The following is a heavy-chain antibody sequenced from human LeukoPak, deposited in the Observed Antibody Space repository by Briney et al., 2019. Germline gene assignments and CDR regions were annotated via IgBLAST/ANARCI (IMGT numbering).Heavy chain of an antibody. D-gene: IGHD4-11*01. CDR1: GGTFSSYA. J-gene: IGHJ6*03. CDR2: TIPLFGTT. V-gene: IGHV1-69*05. Sequence: ASVKVSCKASGGTFSSYAITWVRQAPGQGLEWMGGTIPLFGTTQYAQKFQGRVTITTDESTRTAYMEMSSLSAEDTAVYYCARGAYSNPGYYYHYYMDVWGKGTTVTVSS. CDR3: ARGAYSNPGYYYHYYMDV.